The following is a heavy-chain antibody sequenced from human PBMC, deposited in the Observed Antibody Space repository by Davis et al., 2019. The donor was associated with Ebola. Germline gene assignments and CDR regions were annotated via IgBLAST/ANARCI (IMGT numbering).Heavy chain of an antibody. J-gene: IGHJ6*02. D-gene: IGHD1/OR15-1a*01. CDR2: IYTSGST. Sequence: PSETLSLTCTVSGGSISSYYWSWIRQPAGKGLEWIGRIYTSGSTNYNPSLKSRVTISVDTSKNQFSLKLSSVTAADTAVYYCAFSGLEHQTYYYYYYGMDVWGQGTTVTVSS. CDR1: GGSISSYY. V-gene: IGHV4-4*07. CDR3: AFSGLEHQTYYYYYYGMDV.